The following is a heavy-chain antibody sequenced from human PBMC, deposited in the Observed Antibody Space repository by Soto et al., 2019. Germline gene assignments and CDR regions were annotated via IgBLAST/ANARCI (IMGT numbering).Heavy chain of an antibody. D-gene: IGHD3-10*01. CDR3: ARCGSGSPRPRPYYYYGMDV. CDR2: ISAYNDNT. J-gene: IGHJ6*02. V-gene: IGHV1-18*01. Sequence: ASVKVSCKASGYIFSNNGISWLRQAPGQGLEYMGWISAYNDNTDYAQKLQGRVTMTTDTSTSTAYMELRSLRSDDTAVYYCARCGSGSPRPRPYYYYGMDVWG. CDR1: GYIFSNNG.